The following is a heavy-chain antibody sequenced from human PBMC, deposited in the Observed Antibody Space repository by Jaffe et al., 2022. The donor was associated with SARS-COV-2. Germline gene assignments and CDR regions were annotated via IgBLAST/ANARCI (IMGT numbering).Heavy chain of an antibody. J-gene: IGHJ3*02. V-gene: IGHV4-4*02. CDR2: IYHSGST. Sequence: QVQLQESGPGLVKPSGTLSLTCAVSGGSISSSNWWSWVRQPPGKGLEWIGEIYHSGSTNYNPSLKSRVTISVDKSKNQFSLKLSSVTAADTAVYYCASSGGLAHNSGSDAFDIWGQGTMVTVSS. D-gene: IGHD1-26*01. CDR3: ASSGGLAHNSGSDAFDI. CDR1: GGSISSSNW.